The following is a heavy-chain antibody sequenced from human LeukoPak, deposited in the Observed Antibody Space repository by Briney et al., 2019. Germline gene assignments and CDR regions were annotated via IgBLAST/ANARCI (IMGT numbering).Heavy chain of an antibody. CDR2: IYDTGST. CDR1: GDSIRSNNYY. CDR3: AGDSSGYYYTYDY. Sequence: PSETLSLTCTVSGDSIRSNNYYWGWIRQPPGKGLEWIGSIYDTGSTFYNPSLKSRVIISVDTSKNQFSLKLSSVTAADTAVYYCAGDSSGYYYTYDYWGQGTLVTVSS. V-gene: IGHV4-39*02. J-gene: IGHJ4*02. D-gene: IGHD3-22*01.